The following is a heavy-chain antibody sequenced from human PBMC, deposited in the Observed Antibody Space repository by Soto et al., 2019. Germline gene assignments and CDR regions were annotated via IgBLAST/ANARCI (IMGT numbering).Heavy chain of an antibody. V-gene: IGHV3-33*01. Sequence: GGSLRLSCAASGFTFSSYGMHWVRQAPGKGLEWVAVIWYDGSNKYYADSVKGRFTISRDNSKNTLYLQMNSLRAEDTAVYYCARDYYDSSDHTPFDYWGQGTLVTVSS. CDR2: IWYDGSNK. CDR1: GFTFSSYG. D-gene: IGHD3-22*01. CDR3: ARDYYDSSDHTPFDY. J-gene: IGHJ4*02.